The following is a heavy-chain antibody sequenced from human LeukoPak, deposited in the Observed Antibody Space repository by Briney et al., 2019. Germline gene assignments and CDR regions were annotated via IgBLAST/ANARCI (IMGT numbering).Heavy chain of an antibody. V-gene: IGHV4-4*07. CDR2: IYTSGST. CDR1: GGSISSYY. D-gene: IGHD2-2*01. CDR3: ARDQIVYCSSTSCYYYFDY. J-gene: IGHJ4*02. Sequence: PSETLSLTCTVSGGSISSYYWSWIRQPAGKGLEWIGRIYTSGSTNYNPSLKSRVTMSVDTSKNQFSLKLSSVTAADTAVYYCARDQIVYCSSTSCYYYFDYWGLGTLVTVSS.